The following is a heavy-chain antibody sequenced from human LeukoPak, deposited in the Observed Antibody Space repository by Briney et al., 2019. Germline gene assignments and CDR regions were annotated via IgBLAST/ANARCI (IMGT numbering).Heavy chain of an antibody. CDR2: IYYRGST. Sequence: SETLSLTCTVTGGSISSSSYYWGWIRQPPGKGLEWIGSIYYRGSTYYNPSLKSRVTISVDTSKNQFSLKLSSVTAADTAVYYCARDRGIATSSDGELGTFDYWGQGTLVTVSS. CDR3: ARDRGIATSSDGELGTFDY. D-gene: IGHD5-24*01. V-gene: IGHV4-39*07. CDR1: GGSISSSSYY. J-gene: IGHJ4*02.